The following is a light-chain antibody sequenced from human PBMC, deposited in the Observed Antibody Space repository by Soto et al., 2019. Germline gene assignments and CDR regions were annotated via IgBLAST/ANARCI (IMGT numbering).Light chain of an antibody. J-gene: IGLJ1*01. CDR2: GNS. CDR1: SSNIGAGYD. Sequence: QSVLTQPPSVSGAPGQRVTISCTGSSSNIGAGYDVHWYQHLPGTAPKLLIYGNSTRPSGVPDRFSGSKSGTSASLAITGLQAEDEADYYCQSYDSSPHYVFGTGTQLTVL. CDR3: QSYDSSPHYV. V-gene: IGLV1-40*01.